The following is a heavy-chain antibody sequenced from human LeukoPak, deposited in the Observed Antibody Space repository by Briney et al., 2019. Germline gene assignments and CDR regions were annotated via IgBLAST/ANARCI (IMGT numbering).Heavy chain of an antibody. CDR1: GFTFSSYA. J-gene: IGHJ6*02. D-gene: IGHD5-12*01. CDR2: ISYDGSNK. Sequence: GSLQLSFAASGFTFSSYAMHWVRQAPSKGLGWVAVISYDGSNKYYADSVKGRFTISRDNSKNTLYLQMNSLRAEDTAVYYCARDGATTIDYYYGMDVWGQGTTVTVSS. CDR3: ARDGATTIDYYYGMDV. V-gene: IGHV3-30-3*01.